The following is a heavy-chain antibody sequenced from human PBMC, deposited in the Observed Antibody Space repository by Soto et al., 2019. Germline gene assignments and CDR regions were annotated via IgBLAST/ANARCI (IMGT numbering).Heavy chain of an antibody. Sequence: SGPTLVNPTQTLTLTCTFSGFSLSTHGMCVSWIRQPPGKALEWLALIDWDDDKYYNKSLKTRLTISKDTSKNQVVLTMATMDPLDTGTYYCARIRGTRVSYYDILTYGMDVWGQGTTVTVSS. CDR2: IDWDDDK. D-gene: IGHD3-9*01. CDR1: GFSLSTHGMC. V-gene: IGHV2-70*01. J-gene: IGHJ6*02. CDR3: ARIRGTRVSYYDILTYGMDV.